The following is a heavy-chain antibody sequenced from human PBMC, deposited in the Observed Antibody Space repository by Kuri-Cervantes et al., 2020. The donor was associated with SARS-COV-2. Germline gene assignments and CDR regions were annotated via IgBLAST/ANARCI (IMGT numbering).Heavy chain of an antibody. D-gene: IGHD3-3*01. J-gene: IGHJ4*02. V-gene: IGHV3-48*04. CDR2: ISSSGSTI. Sequence: GGSLRLSCVASGFTFSAYTLNWVRQAPGKGLEWVSYISSSGSTIYYADSVKGRFTISRDNAKNSLYLQMNSLRAEDTAVYYCASLDFWSGYYPDYWGQGTLVTVSS. CDR3: ASLDFWSGYYPDY. CDR1: GFTFSAYT.